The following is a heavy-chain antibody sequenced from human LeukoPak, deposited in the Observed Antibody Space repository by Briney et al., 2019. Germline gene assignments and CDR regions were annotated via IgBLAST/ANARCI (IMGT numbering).Heavy chain of an antibody. CDR3: ARDLGDY. CDR1: GFTFSRYW. J-gene: IGHJ4*02. CDR2: FYRGDST. V-gene: IGHV3-66*02. Sequence: PGGSLRLSCAASGFTFSRYWMSWVRQAPGKGLEWVSFFYRGDSTYYAESVRGRFTISRDNSKNTLYLQMNSLRAEDTAVHYCARDLGDYWGQGTLVTVSS. D-gene: IGHD3-3*01.